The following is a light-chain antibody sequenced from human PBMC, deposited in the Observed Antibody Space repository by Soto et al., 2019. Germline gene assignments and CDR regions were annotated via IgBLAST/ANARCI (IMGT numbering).Light chain of an antibody. CDR1: SSNIGSNP. V-gene: IGLV1-44*01. CDR3: AAWDDSLNAV. CDR2: IDD. J-gene: IGLJ1*01. Sequence: QSVLTQPPSASGTPGQRVTISCSGGSSNIGSNPVNWYQQLPGAAPKLLIYIDDQRPSGVPDRFSGSKSGTSASLAISGLQPEDEADYYCAAWDDSLNAVFGTGTKVTVL.